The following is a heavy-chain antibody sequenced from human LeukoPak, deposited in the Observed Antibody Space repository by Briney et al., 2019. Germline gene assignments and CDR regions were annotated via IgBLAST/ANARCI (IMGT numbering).Heavy chain of an antibody. J-gene: IGHJ4*02. CDR1: GYTFTSYG. V-gene: IGHV1-18*01. CDR3: ATDDILTGSSEFDY. Sequence: ASVKVSCKASGYTFTSYGISWVRQAPGQGLEWMGWISAYNGNTNYAQKLQGRVTMTIDTSTSTAYMELRSLRSDDTAVYYCATDDILTGSSEFDYWGQGTLVTVSS. CDR2: ISAYNGNT. D-gene: IGHD3-9*01.